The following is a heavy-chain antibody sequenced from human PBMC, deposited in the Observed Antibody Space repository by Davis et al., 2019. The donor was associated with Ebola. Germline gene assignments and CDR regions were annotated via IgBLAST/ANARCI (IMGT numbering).Heavy chain of an antibody. Sequence: PSETLSLTCTVSGGSISSHYWSWIRQPPGQGLEWIGYIYYSGSTNYNPSLKSRVTISVDTSKNQFSLKLSSVTAADTAVYYCAGTKITIFGVVIITGMDVWGQGTTVTVSS. V-gene: IGHV4-59*11. CDR3: AGTKITIFGVVIITGMDV. CDR2: IYYSGST. D-gene: IGHD3-3*01. J-gene: IGHJ6*02. CDR1: GGSISSHY.